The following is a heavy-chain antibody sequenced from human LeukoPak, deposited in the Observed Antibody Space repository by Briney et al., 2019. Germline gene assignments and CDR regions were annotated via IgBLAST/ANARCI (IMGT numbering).Heavy chain of an antibody. CDR1: GFTFDDYA. CDR2: ISWNSGSI. V-gene: IGHV3-9*01. J-gene: IGHJ6*02. CDR3: ARENYYDSSGYYYSYYYYGMDV. Sequence: PGRSLRLSCAASGFTFDDYAMHWVRQAPGKGLEWVSGISWNSGSIGYADSVKGRFTISRDNAKNSLYLQMNSLRAEDTAVYYCARENYYDSSGYYYSYYYYGMDVWGQGTTVTVSS. D-gene: IGHD3-22*01.